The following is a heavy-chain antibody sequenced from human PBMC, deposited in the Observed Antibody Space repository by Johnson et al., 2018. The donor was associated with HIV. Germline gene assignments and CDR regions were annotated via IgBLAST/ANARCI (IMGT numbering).Heavy chain of an antibody. V-gene: IGHV3-20*04. D-gene: IGHD6-6*01. CDR2: INWNGGST. CDR1: GFTFDDHG. J-gene: IGHJ3*02. Sequence: VQLVESGGGVVRRGGSLRLSCATSGFTFDDHGMSWVRQGPGKGLEWVSGINWNGGSTGYADSVKGRFTISRDNAKNSLYLQMNSLRAEDTAVYYCAKVLPFEQLVPQGAFDIWGQGTMVTVSS. CDR3: AKVLPFEQLVPQGAFDI.